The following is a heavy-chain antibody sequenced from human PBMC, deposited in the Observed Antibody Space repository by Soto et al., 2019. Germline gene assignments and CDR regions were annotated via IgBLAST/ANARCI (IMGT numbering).Heavy chain of an antibody. CDR2: IYYSGST. V-gene: IGHV4-39*02. J-gene: IGHJ5*02. Sequence: QLQLQESGPGLVKPSETLSLTCTVSGGSISSSSYYWGWIRQPPGKGLEWIGSIYYSGSTYYNPSLKIRVTISVEPSKIHFPLTLSSVTATDTAVYYCARAERGVAGYWCDPWGQGTLVTVSS. CDR1: GGSISSSSYY. CDR3: ARAERGVAGYWCDP. D-gene: IGHD6-19*01.